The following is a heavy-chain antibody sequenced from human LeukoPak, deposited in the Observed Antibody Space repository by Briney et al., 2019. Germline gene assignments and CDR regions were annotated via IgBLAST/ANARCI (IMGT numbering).Heavy chain of an antibody. Sequence: GGSLRLSCAASGFTFDDYAMHWVRQAPGKGLEWVSLISGSGGSTYYADSVKGRFTISRDNSKNTLYLQMNSLRAEDTAVYYCAKDRGPIAAAPLIWGQGTMVTVSS. CDR1: GFTFDDYA. J-gene: IGHJ3*02. V-gene: IGHV3-23*01. CDR3: AKDRGPIAAAPLI. D-gene: IGHD6-13*01. CDR2: ISGSGGST.